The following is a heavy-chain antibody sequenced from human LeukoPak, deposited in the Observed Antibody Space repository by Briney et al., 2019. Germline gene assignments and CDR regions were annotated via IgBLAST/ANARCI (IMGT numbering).Heavy chain of an antibody. D-gene: IGHD5-12*01. CDR3: ATANRGYSATVGL. CDR1: GFTFDDYG. Sequence: GGSLRLSCAASGFTFDDYGMSWVRQAPGKGLEWVSGINWNGGSTGYADSVKGRFTISRDNAKNSLFLQMNSLRAEDTSVYYCATANRGYSATVGLWGQGTLVTVSS. V-gene: IGHV3-20*04. J-gene: IGHJ4*02. CDR2: INWNGGST.